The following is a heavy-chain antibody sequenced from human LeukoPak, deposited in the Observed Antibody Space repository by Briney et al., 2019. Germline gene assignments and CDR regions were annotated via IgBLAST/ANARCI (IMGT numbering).Heavy chain of an antibody. CDR1: GFTVSSYA. CDR3: VPRKEWSCYMDV. J-gene: IGHJ6*03. V-gene: IGHV3-23*01. CDR2: ISGSGGST. Sequence: GGSLRLSCAAAGFTVSSYAMSWFRQAPGKGLEGVADISGSGGSTYYADSVKGRFTISRDNSKNTLSLQMTSLSAEDTAVYYCVPRKEWSCYMDVWGKGTTVTVSS. D-gene: IGHD3-3*01.